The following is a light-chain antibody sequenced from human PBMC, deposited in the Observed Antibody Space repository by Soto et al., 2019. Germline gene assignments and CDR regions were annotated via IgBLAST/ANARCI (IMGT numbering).Light chain of an antibody. V-gene: IGLV2-8*01. Sequence: QSALTQPTSASGSPGQSVTISCTGTSSDFGDYNYVSWYQQPPGKAPKLLIYDVSKRPSGVPDRFSGSKSGNTASLTVSGLQAEDEGDYYCSSYAGSNYPYVFGTGTKVTVL. J-gene: IGLJ1*01. CDR2: DVS. CDR1: SSDFGDYNY. CDR3: SSYAGSNYPYV.